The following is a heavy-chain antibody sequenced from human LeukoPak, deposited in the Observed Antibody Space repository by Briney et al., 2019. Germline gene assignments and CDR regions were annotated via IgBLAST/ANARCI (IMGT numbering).Heavy chain of an antibody. Sequence: PGGSLRLSCAASGLTFSSYAMSWVRQAPGKGLEWVSAISGSGGSTYYADSVKGRFTISRDNSKNTLYLQMNSLRAEDTAVYYCARNFYASGSSHFDYWGQGTPVIVSA. CDR2: ISGSGGST. D-gene: IGHD3-10*01. CDR3: ARNFYASGSSHFDY. J-gene: IGHJ4*02. CDR1: GLTFSSYA. V-gene: IGHV3-23*01.